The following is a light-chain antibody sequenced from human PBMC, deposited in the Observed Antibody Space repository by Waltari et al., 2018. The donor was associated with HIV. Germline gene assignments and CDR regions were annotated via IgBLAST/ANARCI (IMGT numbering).Light chain of an antibody. CDR3: QQRSNWPFWWA. CDR1: QSVSSY. CDR2: DAS. V-gene: IGKV3-11*01. J-gene: IGKJ1*01. Sequence: EIVLTQSPATLSLSPGERATLSCRASQSVSSYLAWYQQKPGQAPRLLIYDASNRATGIPARFSGSGSGTDFTLTISSLEPEDFAVYYCQQRSNWPFWWAFGQGTKVEIK.